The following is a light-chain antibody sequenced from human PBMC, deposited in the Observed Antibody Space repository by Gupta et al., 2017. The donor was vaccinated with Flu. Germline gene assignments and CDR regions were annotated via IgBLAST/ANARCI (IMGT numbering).Light chain of an antibody. Sequence: QSVLTQPPSASGTPGQRVTISCSGSTSNIGNSYVYWYQQLPGTAPKLLISLNNRRPSGVPDRFSATKSGTSASLAISGLRSEDETEYYCAAWDDSLGGRVLFGGGTRLTVL. J-gene: IGLJ2*01. CDR2: LNN. CDR1: TSNIGNSY. CDR3: AAWDDSLGGRVL. V-gene: IGLV1-47*01.